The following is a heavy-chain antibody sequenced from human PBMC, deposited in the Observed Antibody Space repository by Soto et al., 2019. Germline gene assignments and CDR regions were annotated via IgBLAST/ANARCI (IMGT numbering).Heavy chain of an antibody. CDR3: ARAPYYYDSSGYWAY. Sequence: PGGSLRLSCAASGFTLSSYAMSWVRQAPGKGLEWVSSISSSSSYIYYADSVKGRFTISRDNAKNSLYLQMNSLRAEDTAVYYCARAPYYYDSSGYWAYWGQGTLVTVSS. CDR1: GFTLSSYA. CDR2: ISSSSSYI. J-gene: IGHJ4*02. V-gene: IGHV3-21*01. D-gene: IGHD3-22*01.